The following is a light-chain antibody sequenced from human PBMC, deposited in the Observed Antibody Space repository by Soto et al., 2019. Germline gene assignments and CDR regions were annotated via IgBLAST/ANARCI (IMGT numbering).Light chain of an antibody. CDR2: GTS. Sequence: EIVLTQSPGTLSLSPGERATLSCRASQSVSSSYLAWYQQKPGQAPRLLIYGTSNRATGIPDRFSGSGSGTDFTLTISRLEPEDFALYYCQQRNNWYTFGQGTKLEIK. J-gene: IGKJ2*01. V-gene: IGKV3D-20*02. CDR1: QSVSSSY. CDR3: QQRNNWYT.